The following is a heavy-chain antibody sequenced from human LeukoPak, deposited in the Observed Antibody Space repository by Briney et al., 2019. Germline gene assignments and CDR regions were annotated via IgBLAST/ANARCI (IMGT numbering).Heavy chain of an antibody. Sequence: ASVKVSCKASGYTFTGYYMPWVRQAPGQGLECMGWINPNSGGTNYAQKFQGRVTMTRDTSISTAYMELSRLRSDDTAVYYCARAATVTPDYWGQGTLVTVSS. CDR3: ARAATVTPDY. J-gene: IGHJ4*02. CDR2: INPNSGGT. D-gene: IGHD4-17*01. V-gene: IGHV1-2*02. CDR1: GYTFTGYY.